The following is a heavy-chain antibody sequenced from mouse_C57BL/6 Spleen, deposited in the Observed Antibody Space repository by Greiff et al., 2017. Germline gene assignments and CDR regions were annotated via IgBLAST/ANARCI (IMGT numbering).Heavy chain of an antibody. CDR1: GYTFTSYW. J-gene: IGHJ3*01. V-gene: IGHV1-53*01. CDR2: INPSNGGT. Sequence: VKLQQPGTELVKPGASVKLSCKASGYTFTSYWMHWVKQRPGQGLEWIGNINPSNGGTNYNEKFKSKATLTVDKSSSTAYMQLSSLTSEDSAVYYCARDGAAQALFAYWGQGTLVTVSA. CDR3: ARDGAAQALFAY. D-gene: IGHD3-2*02.